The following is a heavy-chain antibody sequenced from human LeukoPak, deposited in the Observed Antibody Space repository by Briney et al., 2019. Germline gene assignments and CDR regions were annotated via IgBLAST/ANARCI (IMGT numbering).Heavy chain of an antibody. CDR2: IYYSGST. V-gene: IGHV4-59*08. CDR3: ARHRSTFSWSGYYSADAFDI. Sequence: PSETLSLTCTVSGGSISSYYWSWIRQPPGKGLEWIGYIYYSGSTYYNPSLKSRVTISVDTSKNQFSLKLSSVTAADTAVYYCARHRSTFSWSGYYSADAFDIWGQGTMVTVSS. J-gene: IGHJ3*02. CDR1: GGSISSYY. D-gene: IGHD3-3*01.